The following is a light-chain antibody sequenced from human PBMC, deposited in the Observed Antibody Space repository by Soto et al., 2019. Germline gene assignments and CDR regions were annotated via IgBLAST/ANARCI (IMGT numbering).Light chain of an antibody. CDR1: QTVSSN. V-gene: IGKV3-15*01. CDR2: GAS. J-gene: IGKJ1*01. Sequence: EMVLTQSPGTLSLSPGERGTLSCRASQTVSSNLAWYQQKPGQAPRLLIYGASTRATGIPARFSGSGSGTEFTLTISSLQSEDFAVYYCQQYNNWPRTFGQGTKV. CDR3: QQYNNWPRT.